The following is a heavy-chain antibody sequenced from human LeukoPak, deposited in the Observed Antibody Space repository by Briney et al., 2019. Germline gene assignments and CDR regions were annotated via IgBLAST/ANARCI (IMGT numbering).Heavy chain of an antibody. J-gene: IGHJ3*02. V-gene: IGHV3-43D*03. CDR1: GFTFDDYA. D-gene: IGHD4/OR15-4a*01. CDR3: AKVSLNMVNDAFDI. Sequence: GGSLRLSCAASGFTFDDYAMHWVRQTPGKGLEWVSLITWDGDSTYYADSVKGRFTISRDNSKNTLYLQMNSLRAEDTAMYYCAKVSLNMVNDAFDIWGQGTMVSVSS. CDR2: ITWDGDST.